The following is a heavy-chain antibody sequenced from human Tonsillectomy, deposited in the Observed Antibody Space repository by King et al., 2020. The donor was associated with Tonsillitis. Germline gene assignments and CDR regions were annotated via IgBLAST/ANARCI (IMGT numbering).Heavy chain of an antibody. J-gene: IGHJ4*02. CDR2: IYYSGST. CDR1: GGSISSSNYY. D-gene: IGHD5-12*01. V-gene: IGHV4-39*01. Sequence: QLQESGPGLVKPSETLSLTCTVSGGSISSSNYYWGWIRQPPGKGLEWIGSIYYSGSTYYNPSLKSRVTISVDTSKNQFSLKLSSVTAADTAVYYCARHIYSGYDPFDYWGQGTLLTVPS. CDR3: ARHIYSGYDPFDY.